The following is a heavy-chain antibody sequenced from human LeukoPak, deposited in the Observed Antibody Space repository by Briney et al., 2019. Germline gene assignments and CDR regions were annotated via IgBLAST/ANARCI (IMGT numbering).Heavy chain of an antibody. Sequence: SETLSLTCTVSGGSISSGGYYWSWIRQPPGKGLEWIGYIYHSGSTYYNPSLKSRVTISVDRSKNQFSLKLSSVTAADTAVYYCARVGKTTVTTIGGFDYWGQGTLVTVSS. CDR2: IYHSGST. D-gene: IGHD4-17*01. CDR3: ARVGKTTVTTIGGFDY. J-gene: IGHJ4*02. CDR1: GGSISSGGYY. V-gene: IGHV4-30-2*01.